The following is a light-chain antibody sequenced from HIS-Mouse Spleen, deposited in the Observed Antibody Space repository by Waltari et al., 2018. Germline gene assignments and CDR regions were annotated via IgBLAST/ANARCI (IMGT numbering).Light chain of an antibody. J-gene: IGKJ2*01. CDR3: QQYYSTPYT. Sequence: DIVITQSPDSLALSLGDRATLNCKSSQSVLYSSNNKNYLAWYQQKPGQPPKLLIYWASTRESGVPDRFSGSGSGTDFTLTISSLQAEDVAVYYCQQYYSTPYTFGQGTKLEIK. CDR2: WAS. CDR1: QSVLYSSNNKNY. V-gene: IGKV4-1*01.